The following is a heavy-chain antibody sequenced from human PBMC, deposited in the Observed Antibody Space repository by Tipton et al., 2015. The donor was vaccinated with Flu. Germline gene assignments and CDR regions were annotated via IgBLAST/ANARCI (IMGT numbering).Heavy chain of an antibody. CDR3: ASRRGGDYPYFDY. J-gene: IGHJ4*02. CDR1: GLSVSSNY. CDR2: IYSGGST. Sequence: SLRLSCAASGLSVSSNYMSWVRQAPGKGLEWVSVIYSGGSTYYADSVKGRFTISRDNSKLYLQMNSLRAEDTAVYYCASRRGGDYPYFDYWGQGTLVTVSS. D-gene: IGHD4-17*01. V-gene: IGHV3-53*01.